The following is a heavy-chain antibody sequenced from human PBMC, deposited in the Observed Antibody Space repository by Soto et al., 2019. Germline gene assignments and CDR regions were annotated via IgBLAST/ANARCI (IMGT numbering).Heavy chain of an antibody. CDR3: ARDRSGYYYMDV. Sequence: GGSLRLSCAASGFTFSSYWMHWVRQAPGKGLVWVSLINSDGSSTSYADSVKGRFTISRDNAKNTLYLQMNSLRAEDTAVYYCARDRSGYYYMDVWGKGTTVTVSS. CDR2: INSDGSST. V-gene: IGHV3-74*01. D-gene: IGHD3-10*01. CDR1: GFTFSSYW. J-gene: IGHJ6*03.